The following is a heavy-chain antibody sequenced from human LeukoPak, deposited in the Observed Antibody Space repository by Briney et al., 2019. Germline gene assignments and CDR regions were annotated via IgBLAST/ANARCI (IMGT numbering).Heavy chain of an antibody. CDR2: IKQDGSEK. D-gene: IGHD6-6*01. V-gene: IGHV3-7*01. CDR1: GFTFSSYW. CDR3: ARDNVFSSSSPYYMDV. J-gene: IGHJ6*03. Sequence: GGSLRLSCAASGFTFSSYWMSWVRQAPGKGLEWVANIKQDGSEKYYMDSVKGRFTISRDNAKNSLYLQMNSLRAEDTAVYYCARDNVFSSSSPYYMDVWGKGTTVTVSS.